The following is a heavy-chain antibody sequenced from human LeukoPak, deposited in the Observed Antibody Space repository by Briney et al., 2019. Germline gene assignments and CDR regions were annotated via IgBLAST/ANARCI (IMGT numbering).Heavy chain of an antibody. CDR2: IHDSGIT. D-gene: IGHD1-1*01. CDR1: GGSISSYY. CDR3: ARRLTNWNDFDY. J-gene: IGHJ4*02. V-gene: IGHV4-59*01. Sequence: PSETLSLTCTVSGGSISSYYWSWIRQPPGKGLEWIGYIHDSGITNYNLSLKSRVTMSVDTSKNQFSLKLRSVTPADTAVYYCARRLTNWNDFDYWGQETLVTVSS.